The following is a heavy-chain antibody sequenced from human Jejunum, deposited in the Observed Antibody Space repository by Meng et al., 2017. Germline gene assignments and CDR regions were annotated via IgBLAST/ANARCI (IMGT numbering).Heavy chain of an antibody. CDR1: GDSSRSYY. CDR2: FYGSVST. D-gene: IGHD5-18*01. V-gene: IGHV4-4*07. Sequence: SEPLSLTCTVSGDSSRSYYWSWIRQPAGKGLEWIGRFYGSVSTNYNPSLESRVSMSRDTSKNQLSLNLRSATDADTAVYYCARLTPGYTYLFDYWGQGTLVTVSS. J-gene: IGHJ4*02. CDR3: ARLTPGYTYLFDY.